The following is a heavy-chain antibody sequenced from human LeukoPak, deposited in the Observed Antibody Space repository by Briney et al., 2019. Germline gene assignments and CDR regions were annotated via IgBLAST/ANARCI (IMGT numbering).Heavy chain of an antibody. CDR2: ISSSSSYI. V-gene: IGHV3-21*01. CDR3: AQSKSGYYYVL. CDR1: GFTFSSYS. J-gene: IGHJ4*01. Sequence: GGSLRLPCAASGFTFSSYSMNWVRQAPGKGLEWVSSISSSSSYIYYADSVKGRFTISRDNAKNSLYLQMNSLRAEDTAVYYCAQSKSGYYYVLWGHGTLVTVSS. D-gene: IGHD3-22*01.